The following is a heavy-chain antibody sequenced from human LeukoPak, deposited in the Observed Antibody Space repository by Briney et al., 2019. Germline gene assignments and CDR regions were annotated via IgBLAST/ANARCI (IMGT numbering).Heavy chain of an antibody. Sequence: PSETLSLTCTVSGGSISSYYWSWIRQPPGKGLEWIGYIYTSGSTNYNPSLKSRVTTSVVTSKNQFSLKLSSVTAADTAVYYCARLGAREGQQLGLFDYWGQGTLVTVSS. V-gene: IGHV4-4*09. CDR1: GGSISSYY. CDR3: ARLGAREGQQLGLFDY. J-gene: IGHJ4*02. D-gene: IGHD6-13*01. CDR2: IYTSGST.